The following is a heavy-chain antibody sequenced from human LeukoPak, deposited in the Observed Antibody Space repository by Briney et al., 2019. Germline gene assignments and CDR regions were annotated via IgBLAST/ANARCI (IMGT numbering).Heavy chain of an antibody. V-gene: IGHV5-51*01. CDR3: ARRRGHSNMGGDSDY. CDR1: GYSFTSYW. J-gene: IGHJ4*02. Sequence: GESLKISCKGSGYSFTSYWIGWVRQMPGKGLEWMGIIYPGDSDTRYSPSSQGQVTISVDKSISTAYLQWSSLKASDTAMYYCARRRGHSNMGGDSDYWGQGALVTVSS. CDR2: IYPGDSDT. D-gene: IGHD6-13*01.